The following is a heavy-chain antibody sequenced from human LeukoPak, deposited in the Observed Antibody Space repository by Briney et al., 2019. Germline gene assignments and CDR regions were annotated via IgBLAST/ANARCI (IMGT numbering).Heavy chain of an antibody. CDR1: GGSISSYY. Sequence: SETLSLTCTVSGGSISSYYWSWIQQPAGKGLEWIGRIYTSGSTNYNPSLKSRVTMSVDTSKNQFSLKLSSVTAADTAVYYCARDYVWGSYRLSHYYYYYMDVWGKGTTVTISS. CDR3: ARDYVWGSYRLSHYYYYYMDV. CDR2: IYTSGST. J-gene: IGHJ6*03. D-gene: IGHD3-16*02. V-gene: IGHV4-4*07.